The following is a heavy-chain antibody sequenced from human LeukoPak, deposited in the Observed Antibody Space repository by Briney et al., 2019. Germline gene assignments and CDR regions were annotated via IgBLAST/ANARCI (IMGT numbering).Heavy chain of an antibody. CDR3: AHSLRNYYESSGFCSY. V-gene: IGHV2-5*01. CDR2: IYWNDDK. Sequence: SGPTLVKPTQTLTLTCTFSGFSLRTSEVGVGWIRQPPGKALEWLALIYWNDDKRYSPSLKSRLTITKDTSKNQVVLTMTNMDPVDTATYYCAHSLRNYYESSGFCSYWGQGTLVTVSS. CDR1: GFSLRTSEVG. D-gene: IGHD3-22*01. J-gene: IGHJ4*02.